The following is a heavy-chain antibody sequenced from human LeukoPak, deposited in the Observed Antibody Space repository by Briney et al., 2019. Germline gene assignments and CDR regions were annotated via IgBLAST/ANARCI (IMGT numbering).Heavy chain of an antibody. J-gene: IGHJ4*02. CDR1: GFTFSSYE. Sequence: PGGSLRLSCAASGFTFSSYEMNWVRQAPGKGLEWVSYISSSSSTIYYADSVKGRFTISRDNAKNSLYLQMNSLRDEDTAVYYCARDWNHYSGYDLDYWGQGTLVTVSS. CDR3: ARDWNHYSGYDLDY. CDR2: ISSSSSTI. D-gene: IGHD5-12*01. V-gene: IGHV3-48*03.